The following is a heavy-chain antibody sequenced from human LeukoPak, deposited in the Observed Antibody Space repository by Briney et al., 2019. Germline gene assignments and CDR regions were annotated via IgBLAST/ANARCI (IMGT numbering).Heavy chain of an antibody. D-gene: IGHD2-2*01. CDR2: IYYSAST. CDR1: GGSISSYY. J-gene: IGHJ4*02. Sequence: SETLSLTCTLSGGSISSYYWSWIRQPPGKGLEWIGYIYYSASTNYNPSLKVRVTISVYTSKNQFSLKLSSVTAADTAVYYRARETRWVPSTGFDYWGQGTLVTVSS. CDR3: ARETRWVPSTGFDY. V-gene: IGHV4-59*01.